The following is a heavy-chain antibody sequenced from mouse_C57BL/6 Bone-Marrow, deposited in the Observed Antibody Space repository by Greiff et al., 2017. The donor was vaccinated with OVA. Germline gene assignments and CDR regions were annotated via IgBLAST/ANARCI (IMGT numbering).Heavy chain of an antibody. CDR1: YTFTDYYM. Sequence: HVKQSGPELVKPGASVKMSCKASGYTFTDYYMHWVKQKPGKGLEWIGEIYPGSGNTYYNEKFKGKATLTADTSSSTAYMQLSSLTSEDSAVYFCAMAWFAYWGQGTLVTVSA. J-gene: IGHJ3*01. CDR2: YPGSGNTY. V-gene: IGHV1-83*01. CDR3: MAWFAY.